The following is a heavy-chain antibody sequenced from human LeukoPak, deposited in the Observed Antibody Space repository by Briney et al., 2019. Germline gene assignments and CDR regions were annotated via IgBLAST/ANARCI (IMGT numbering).Heavy chain of an antibody. J-gene: IGHJ4*02. D-gene: IGHD3-16*02. Sequence: SETLSPTCTVSGGSISSSSYYWGWIRQPPGKGLEWIGSIYYSGSTYYNPSLKSRVTISVDTSKNQFSLELSSVTAADTAVYYCASQMITFGGVIVGFDYWGQGTLVTVSS. CDR3: ASQMITFGGVIVGFDY. CDR1: GGSISSSSYY. CDR2: IYYSGST. V-gene: IGHV4-39*01.